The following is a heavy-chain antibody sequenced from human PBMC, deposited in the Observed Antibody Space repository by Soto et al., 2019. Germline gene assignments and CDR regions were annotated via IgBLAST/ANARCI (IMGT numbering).Heavy chain of an antibody. D-gene: IGHD6-13*01. CDR1: GFTFSSYD. CDR2: IGTAGDT. CDR3: ARGKQQRGVDAAFDI. J-gene: IGHJ3*02. Sequence: GESLKISCAASGFTFSSYDMHWVRQATGKGLEWVSAIGTAGDTYYPGSVKGRFTISRENAKNSLYLQMNSLRAGDTAVYYCARGKQQRGVDAAFDIWGQGTMVTVSS. V-gene: IGHV3-13*01.